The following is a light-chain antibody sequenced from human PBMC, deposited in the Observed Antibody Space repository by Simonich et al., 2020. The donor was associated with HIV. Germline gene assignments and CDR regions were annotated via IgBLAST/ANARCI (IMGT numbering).Light chain of an antibody. V-gene: IGKV2-30*02. CDR1: HSLVHSDGNTY. CDR2: KVS. J-gene: IGKJ4*01. Sequence: DVVMTQSPLSLPVTLGQPASISCRTRHSLVHSDGNTYLNWFQQRPSQSPSRLFYKVSNRDSGVTDRFSGSGSGTDFTLKISRVEAEDVGVYYCMQGTHLLTFGGGTKVEIK. CDR3: MQGTHLLT.